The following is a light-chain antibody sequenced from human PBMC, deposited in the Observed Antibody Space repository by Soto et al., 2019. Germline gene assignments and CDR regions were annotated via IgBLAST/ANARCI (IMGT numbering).Light chain of an antibody. Sequence: EIVLTQSPGTLSLSPGERATLSCRASQSVTSNYLAWYQQKSGQAPRLLIYGASSRATGIPDRFSGSGSETDFTLTISRLEPEDFAVYYCQQYGTSPRTFGQGTRVEIK. J-gene: IGKJ1*01. CDR1: QSVTSNY. CDR3: QQYGTSPRT. CDR2: GAS. V-gene: IGKV3-20*01.